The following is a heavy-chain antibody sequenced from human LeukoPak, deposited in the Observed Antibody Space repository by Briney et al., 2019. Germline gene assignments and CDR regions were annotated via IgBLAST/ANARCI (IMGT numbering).Heavy chain of an antibody. CDR1: GYTFTSYG. V-gene: IGHV1-18*01. J-gene: IGHJ4*02. CDR3: AREDGKYYFDY. Sequence: GASVKVSCKTSGYTFTSYGISWVRQAPGQGLEWMGWISAYNGNTNYAQKLQGRVTMTTDTSTSTAHMELRSLRSDDTAVYYCAREDGKYYFDYWGQGTLVTVSS. CDR2: ISAYNGNT.